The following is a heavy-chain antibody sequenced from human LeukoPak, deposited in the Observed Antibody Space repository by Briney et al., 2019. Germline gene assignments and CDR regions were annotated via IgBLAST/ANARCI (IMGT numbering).Heavy chain of an antibody. J-gene: IGHJ4*02. CDR2: IWYDGSNK. Sequence: GGSLRLSCAASGFTFSNYGMHWVRQAPGKGLEWVAFIWYDGSNKYYADSVKGRFTISRDNSKNTVYLQMNSLTAEDTAAYYCAKVLAVTSYGAKSIFDHWGQGTLVTVSS. CDR3: AKVLAVTSYGAKSIFDH. D-gene: IGHD4-23*01. CDR1: GFTFSNYG. V-gene: IGHV3-30*02.